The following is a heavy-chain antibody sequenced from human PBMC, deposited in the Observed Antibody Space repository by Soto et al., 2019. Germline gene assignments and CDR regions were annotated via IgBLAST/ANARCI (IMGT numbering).Heavy chain of an antibody. CDR1: GYTFTSYV. D-gene: IGHD3-3*01. CDR2: ISAYNGNT. J-gene: IGHJ6*03. V-gene: IGHV1-18*01. Sequence: ASVKVSCKASGYTFTSYVISWVRQAPGQGLEWMGWISAYNGNTNYAQKLQGSVTMTTDTSTSTAYMELRSLRSDDTAVYYCARVDYYDFWSGSFPYMDGWGKGTTVTVSS. CDR3: ARVDYYDFWSGSFPYMDG.